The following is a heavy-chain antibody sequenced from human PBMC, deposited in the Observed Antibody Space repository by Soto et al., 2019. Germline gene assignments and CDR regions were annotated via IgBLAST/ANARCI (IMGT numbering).Heavy chain of an antibody. CDR1: GYTFTNNY. D-gene: IGHD2-15*01. CDR2: INPSGGST. CDR3: ALDGVVVVAATLAYCDGMDV. V-gene: IGHV1-46*01. Sequence: ASVKVSCKESGYTFTNNYLHCVRQAPGQRLEWMGIINPSGGSTSYAQKFQGRVTMTRDTSTSTVYMELSSLRSEDTAVYYCALDGVVVVAATLAYCDGMDVWGQGTTVTVYS. J-gene: IGHJ6*02.